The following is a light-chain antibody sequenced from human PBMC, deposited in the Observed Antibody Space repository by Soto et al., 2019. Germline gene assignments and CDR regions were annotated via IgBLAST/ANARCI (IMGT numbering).Light chain of an antibody. CDR3: VLYMGNGIWV. Sequence: QTVVTQEPSFSVSPGGTVTLTCGLTSGSVSTSYYPSWYQQTPGQAPRTLIYSTITRSSGVPDRFSGSILRNKAALTITGAQEDDESDYYCVLYMGNGIWVCGGGTQLTVL. J-gene: IGLJ3*02. V-gene: IGLV8-61*01. CDR1: SGSVSTSYY. CDR2: STI.